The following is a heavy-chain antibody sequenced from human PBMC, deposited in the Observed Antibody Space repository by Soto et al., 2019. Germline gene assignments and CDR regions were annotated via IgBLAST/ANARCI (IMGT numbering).Heavy chain of an antibody. CDR2: ISGSGGST. J-gene: IGHJ4*02. CDR3: AKGEIGWFGELLGPY. D-gene: IGHD3-10*01. CDR1: GFTFSSYA. Sequence: PGGSLRLSCAASGFTFSSYAMSWVRQAPGKGLEWVSAISGSGGSTYYADSVKGRFTISRDNSKNTLYLQMNSLRAEDTAVYYCAKGEIGWFGELLGPYWGQGTLVTVSS. V-gene: IGHV3-23*01.